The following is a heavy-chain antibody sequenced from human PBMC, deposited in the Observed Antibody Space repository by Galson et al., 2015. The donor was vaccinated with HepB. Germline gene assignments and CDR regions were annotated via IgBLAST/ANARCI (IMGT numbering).Heavy chain of an antibody. CDR3: ARSGVYSSGWYVARKRGQHYGMDV. CDR2: INPSGGST. V-gene: IGHV1-46*01. Sequence: SVKVSCKASGYTFTSYYMHWVRQAPGQGLEWMGIINPSGGSTSYAQKFQGRVTMTRDTSTSTVYMELSSLRSEDTAVYYCARSGVYSSGWYVARKRGQHYGMDVWGQGTTVTVSS. D-gene: IGHD6-19*01. J-gene: IGHJ6*02. CDR1: GYTFTSYY.